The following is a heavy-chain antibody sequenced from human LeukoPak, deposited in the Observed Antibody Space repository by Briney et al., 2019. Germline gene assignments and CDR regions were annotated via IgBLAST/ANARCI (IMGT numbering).Heavy chain of an antibody. D-gene: IGHD3-10*01. CDR1: GFTFRIYW. V-gene: IGHV3-33*08. J-gene: IGHJ4*02. CDR2: IWYDGSNK. Sequence: GGSLRLSCAASGFTFRIYWMTWVRQAPGKGLEWVAVIWYDGSNKYYADSVKGRFTISRDNSKNTLYLQMNSLRAEDTAVYYCARDGYYGSGSYCDYWGQGTLVTVSS. CDR3: ARDGYYGSGSYCDY.